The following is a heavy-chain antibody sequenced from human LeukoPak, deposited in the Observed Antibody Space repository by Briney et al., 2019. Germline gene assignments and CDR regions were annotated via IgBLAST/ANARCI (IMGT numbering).Heavy chain of an antibody. CDR1: GFTFGTFA. Sequence: GGSVRLSCSASGFTFGTFAMHWVRQAPGKGLEYISTIRSIEGGTDYADSVKGRFTISRDNSKNTLFLQMSSLRAEETAVYYCVKFPDWWGQGTL. V-gene: IGHV3-64D*09. CDR2: IRSIEGGT. J-gene: IGHJ4*02. CDR3: VKFPDW. D-gene: IGHD3/OR15-3a*01.